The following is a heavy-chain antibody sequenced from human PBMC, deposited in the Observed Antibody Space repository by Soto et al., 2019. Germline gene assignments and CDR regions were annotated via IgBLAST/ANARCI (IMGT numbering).Heavy chain of an antibody. J-gene: IGHJ4*02. CDR2: IYSGGST. D-gene: IGHD4-17*01. CDR3: ATHDYGDLPPFDY. Sequence: GGSLRLSCAASGFTVSSNYMSWVRQAPGKGLEWVSVIYSGGSTYYADSVKGRFTISRDNSKNTLYLQMNSLRAEDTAVYYCATHDYGDLPPFDYWGQGTLVTVSS. V-gene: IGHV3-66*01. CDR1: GFTVSSNY.